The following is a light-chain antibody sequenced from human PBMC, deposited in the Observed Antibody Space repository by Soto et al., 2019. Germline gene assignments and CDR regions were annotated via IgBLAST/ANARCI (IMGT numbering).Light chain of an antibody. CDR3: QHYNSYSAIT. CDR2: DAS. Sequence: DIQMTQSPSTLSASVGDRVTITCRASQSIRPWLAWYQQKPGKAPKLLIYDASTLQSGVPSRFSGSGSGTVLALTITTLQSHDFATFYCQHYNSYSAITFGGGTRVEIK. CDR1: QSIRPW. J-gene: IGKJ4*01. V-gene: IGKV1-5*01.